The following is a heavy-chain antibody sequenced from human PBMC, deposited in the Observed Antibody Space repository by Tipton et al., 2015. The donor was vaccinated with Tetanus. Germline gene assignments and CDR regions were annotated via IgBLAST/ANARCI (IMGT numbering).Heavy chain of an antibody. CDR1: GGSISSSSYY. J-gene: IGHJ4*02. D-gene: IGHD6-19*01. V-gene: IGHV4-39*01. CDR3: ARTQWLVFFDY. CDR2: IYYSGST. Sequence: TLSLTCTVSGGSISSSSYYWGWIRQPPGKGLEWIGSIYYSGSTYYNPSLKSRVTISVDTSKNQFSLKLSSVTAADTAVYYCARTQWLVFFDYWGQGTLVTVSS.